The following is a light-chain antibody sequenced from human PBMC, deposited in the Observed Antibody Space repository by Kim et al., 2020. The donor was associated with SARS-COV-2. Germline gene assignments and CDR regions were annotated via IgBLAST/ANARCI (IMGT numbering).Light chain of an antibody. CDR1: RSSVSRY. V-gene: IGKV3-20*01. CDR3: QRYGSSPPGS. J-gene: IGKJ4*01. CDR2: GAS. Sequence: GERAAPPCRASRSSVSRYLGWYTRKSRAGPRLLIYGASTRATGIPDRFIGSGAGRDFSLTIRRLGRLDFAVYYCQRYGSSPPGSFGGGTKVDIK.